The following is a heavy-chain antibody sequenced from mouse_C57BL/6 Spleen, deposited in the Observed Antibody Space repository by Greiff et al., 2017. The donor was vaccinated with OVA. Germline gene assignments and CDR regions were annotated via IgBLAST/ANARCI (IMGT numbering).Heavy chain of an antibody. CDR3: ARIYYGSNEGFDY. D-gene: IGHD1-1*01. J-gene: IGHJ2*01. Sequence: QVQLQQPGAELVKPGASVKLSCKASGYTFTSYWMHWVKQRPGQGLEWIGMIHPNSGSTNYNEKFKSKATLTVDKSSSTAYMQLSSLTSEDSAVYCCARIYYGSNEGFDYWGQGTTLTVSS. V-gene: IGHV1-64*01. CDR1: GYTFTSYW. CDR2: IHPNSGST.